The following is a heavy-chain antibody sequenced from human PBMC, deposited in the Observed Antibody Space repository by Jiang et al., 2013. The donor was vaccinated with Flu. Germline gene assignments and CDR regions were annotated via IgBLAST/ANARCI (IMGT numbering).Heavy chain of an antibody. D-gene: IGHD2-21*02. CDR3: ATQGAGCGGDCSLDF. V-gene: IGHV3-33*01. CDR1: GFNFRFYG. Sequence: GRSLRLSCAASGFNFRFYGVHWVRQAPGKGLEWVAFIWYDGSNQYYAESVKGRFTISRDNSKSTLFLQMNSLRVEDTAIYFCATQGAGCGGDCSLDFWGQGTMVTVSS. CDR2: IWYDGSNQ. J-gene: IGHJ4*02.